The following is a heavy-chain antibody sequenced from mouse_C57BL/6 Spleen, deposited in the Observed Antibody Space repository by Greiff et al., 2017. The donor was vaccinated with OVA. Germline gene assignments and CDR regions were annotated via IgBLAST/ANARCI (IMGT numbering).Heavy chain of an antibody. J-gene: IGHJ2*01. CDR2: IDPSDSET. V-gene: IGHV1-52*01. CDR3: ARRGWLDY. D-gene: IGHD3-3*01. CDR1: GYTFTSYW. Sequence: VQLQRPGAELVRPGSSVKLSCKASGYTFTSYWMHWVKQRPIQGLEWIGNIDPSDSETHYNQKFKDKATLTVDKSSSTAYMQLSSLTSEDSAVYYCARRGWLDYWGQGTTLTVSS.